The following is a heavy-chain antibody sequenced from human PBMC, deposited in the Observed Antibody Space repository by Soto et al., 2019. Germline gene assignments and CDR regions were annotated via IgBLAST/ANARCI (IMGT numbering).Heavy chain of an antibody. V-gene: IGHV3-30-3*01. CDR1: GFTFSSYA. J-gene: IGHJ4*02. Sequence: QVQLVESGGGVVQPGRSLRLSCAASGFTFSSYAMPWVRQAPGKGLEWVAVISYDGSNKYYADSVKGRFTISRDNSKNTLYLQMNSLRAEDTAVYYCARGDIVLVPAAIFGHFDYWGQGTLVTVSS. D-gene: IGHD2-2*01. CDR3: ARGDIVLVPAAIFGHFDY. CDR2: ISYDGSNK.